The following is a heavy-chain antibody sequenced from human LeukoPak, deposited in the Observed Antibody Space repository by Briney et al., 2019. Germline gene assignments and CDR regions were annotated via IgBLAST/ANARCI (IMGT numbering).Heavy chain of an antibody. J-gene: IGHJ4*02. D-gene: IGHD3-22*01. Sequence: SETLSLTCTVSDGSISSYYWSWIRQPPGKGLEWIGNIYDSGSTNYNPSLKSRVTISVDTSKNQCSFKLSSVTAADTAVYYCARQSISGSSLSYFDYWGQGTLVNVSS. CDR2: IYDSGST. V-gene: IGHV4-59*01. CDR3: ARQSISGSSLSYFDY. CDR1: DGSISSYY.